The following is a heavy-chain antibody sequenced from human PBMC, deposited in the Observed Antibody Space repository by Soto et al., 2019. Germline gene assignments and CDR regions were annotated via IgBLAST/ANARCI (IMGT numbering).Heavy chain of an antibody. J-gene: IGHJ6*02. CDR3: TRAGDYGDYEEDYYYYGMDV. D-gene: IGHD4-17*01. V-gene: IGHV3-49*03. CDR1: GFTFGDYA. Sequence: GGSLRLSCTASGFTFGDYAMSWFRQAPGKGLEWVGFIRSKAYGGTTEYAASVKGRFTISRDDSKSIAYLQMNSLKTEDTAVYYCTRAGDYGDYEEDYYYYGMDVWGQGTTVTVSS. CDR2: IRSKAYGGTT.